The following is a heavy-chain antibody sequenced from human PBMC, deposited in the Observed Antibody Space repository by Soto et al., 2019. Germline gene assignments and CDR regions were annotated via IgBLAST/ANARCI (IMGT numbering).Heavy chain of an antibody. D-gene: IGHD1-1*01. CDR3: ARGRYGDY. CDR2: ISAHNGNT. V-gene: IGHV1-18*01. Sequence: QVHLVQSGAEVKKPGASVKVSCKGSGYAFTTYGITWVRQAPGQGLEWRGWISAHNGNTNYAQKLPRRVTVTRATSTSTAYMELTSLTSDDTAVYYCARGRYGDYWGQGALVTVSS. CDR1: GYAFTTYG. J-gene: IGHJ4*02.